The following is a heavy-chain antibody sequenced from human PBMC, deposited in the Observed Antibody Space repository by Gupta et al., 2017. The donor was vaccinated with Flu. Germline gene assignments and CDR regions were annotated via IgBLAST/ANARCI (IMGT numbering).Heavy chain of an antibody. CDR2: ITGSGGDT. V-gene: IGHV3-23*01. Sequence: GLEWVSTITGSGGDTYYAESVKGRFTISRDNSRNTVYLQMNSLRAEDTAVYYCARDLETSLPLGELHPIPLDYWGQGTLVTISS. J-gene: IGHJ4*02. D-gene: IGHD1-7*01. CDR3: ARDLETSLPLGELHPIPLDY.